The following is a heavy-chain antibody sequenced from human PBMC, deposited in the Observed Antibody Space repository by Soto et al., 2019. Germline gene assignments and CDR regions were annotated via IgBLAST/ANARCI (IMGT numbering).Heavy chain of an antibody. CDR2: ISHSGSP. D-gene: IGHD2-8*01. Sequence: SETLSLTSSVSGGSVSSGGYSWGWIRQSPGKGLEWIGFISHSGSPDYNPSLKSRVTISVDKSKNQISLELSSVTAADTAVYYCTRGVLAWGPGTLVTVSS. J-gene: IGHJ5*02. V-gene: IGHV4-30-2*06. CDR1: GGSVSSGGYS. CDR3: TRGVLA.